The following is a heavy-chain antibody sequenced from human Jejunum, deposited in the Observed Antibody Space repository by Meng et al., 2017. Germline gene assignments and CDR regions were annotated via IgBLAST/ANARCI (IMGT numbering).Heavy chain of an antibody. J-gene: IGHJ3*02. V-gene: IGHV3-21*01. D-gene: IGHD5-18*01. CDR1: GFTFRHYK. CDR3: ARDYNYGYGGVGYAFDI. CDR2: ISSSGSDI. Sequence: GGSLRLSCAVSGFTFRHYKMNWVRQAPGKGLEWVSSISSSGSDIIYADSMKGRFTISRDNAKNSLSLQMNSLRAEDTALYYCARDYNYGYGGVGYAFDIWGQGTMVTGSS.